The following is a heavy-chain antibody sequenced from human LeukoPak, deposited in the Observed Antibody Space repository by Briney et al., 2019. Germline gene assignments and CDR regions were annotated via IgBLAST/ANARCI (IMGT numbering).Heavy chain of an antibody. CDR2: IYYSGGT. CDR3: ARSYDSSGYYYLDAFDI. D-gene: IGHD3-22*01. Sequence: PSETLSLTCTVSGGSISSSNSYWGWIRQPPGRGLEWIGSIYYSGGTYYNPSLKSRVTISVDTSKNQFSLKLSSVTAADTAVYYCARSYDSSGYYYLDAFDIWGQGTMVTVSS. CDR1: GGSISSSNSY. J-gene: IGHJ3*02. V-gene: IGHV4-39*07.